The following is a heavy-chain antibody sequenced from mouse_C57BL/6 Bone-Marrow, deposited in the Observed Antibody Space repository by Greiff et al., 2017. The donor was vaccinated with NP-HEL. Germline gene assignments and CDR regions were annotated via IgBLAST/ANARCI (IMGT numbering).Heavy chain of an antibody. CDR1: GFTFSSYA. Sequence: EVKLVESGGGLVKPGGSLKLSCAASGFTFSSYAMSWVRQTPEKRLELVATISDGGSYTYYPDNVKGRFTISRDNAKNNLYLQMSHLKSEDTAMYYCARDASYWGQGTLVTVSA. J-gene: IGHJ3*01. V-gene: IGHV5-4*01. CDR3: ARDASY. CDR2: ISDGGSYT.